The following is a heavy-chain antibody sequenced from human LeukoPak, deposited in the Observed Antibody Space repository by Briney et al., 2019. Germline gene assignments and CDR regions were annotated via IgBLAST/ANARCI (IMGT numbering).Heavy chain of an antibody. V-gene: IGHV3-11*04. D-gene: IGHD6-13*01. CDR2: ISSSGSTI. CDR3: ARAGIAAAGRKNDY. Sequence: GGALRLSCAASGFTFSDYYMSWIREAPGKGLEWVSYISSSGSTIYYADSVKGRFTISRDNPKNSLYLQMNSLRAEDRAVYYCARAGIAAAGRKNDYCGQGTLVT. J-gene: IGHJ4*02. CDR1: GFTFSDYY.